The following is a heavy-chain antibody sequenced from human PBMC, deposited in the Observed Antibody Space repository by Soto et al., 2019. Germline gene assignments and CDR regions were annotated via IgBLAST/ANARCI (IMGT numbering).Heavy chain of an antibody. D-gene: IGHD5-18*01. V-gene: IGHV3-15*07. J-gene: IGHJ6*02. CDR1: GFTFSNAW. CDR2: IKSKTDGGTT. CDR3: TTGGYSYGTYYYYGMDV. Sequence: GGSLRLSCAASGFTFSNAWMNWVRQAPGKGLEWVGRIKSKTDGGTTDYAAPVKGRFTISRDDSKNTLYLQMNSLKTEDTAVYYCTTGGYSYGTYYYYGMDVWGQGTTVTVSS.